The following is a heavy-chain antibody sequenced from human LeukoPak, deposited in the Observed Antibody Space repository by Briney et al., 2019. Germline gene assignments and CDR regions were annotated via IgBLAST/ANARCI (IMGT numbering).Heavy chain of an antibody. CDR2: ISSSSSYT. CDR1: GFTFSDYY. Sequence: GGSLRLSCAASGFTFSDYYMSWIRQAPGKGLEWVSYISSSSSYTNYADSVKGRFTISRDNAKNSLYLQMNSLRAEDTAVYYCARDLGGCSGGSCYPQRDYGMDVWGQGITVTVSS. CDR3: ARDLGGCSGGSCYPQRDYGMDV. J-gene: IGHJ6*02. V-gene: IGHV3-11*06. D-gene: IGHD2-15*01.